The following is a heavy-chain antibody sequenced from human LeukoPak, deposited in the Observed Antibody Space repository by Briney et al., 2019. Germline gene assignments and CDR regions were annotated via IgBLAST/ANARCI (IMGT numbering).Heavy chain of an antibody. CDR3: ARSQATAMVSDY. Sequence: PSETLSLTCTVSGGSLNISSYYWGCICQPPGKGLEWIGSIYYSGRTYYNPSLKIRVTIFVDTSKNQFSLKLNSVTAADTAVYYCARSQATAMVSDYWGQGTLVTVSS. J-gene: IGHJ4*02. CDR1: GGSLNISSYY. V-gene: IGHV4-39*01. CDR2: IYYSGRT. D-gene: IGHD2-2*01.